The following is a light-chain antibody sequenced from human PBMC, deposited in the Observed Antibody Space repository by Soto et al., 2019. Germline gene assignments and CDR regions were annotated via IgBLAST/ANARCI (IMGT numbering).Light chain of an antibody. Sequence: DIQMTQSPSSLSASVGDRFTITSRPSQGIRDDLGWYQQKPGKAPTRLIYAVSSLQNGVPSRFSGTGSGTEFTLTISSLQPEDFATYYCLQHNTYPLSFGGGTKVDI. CDR3: LQHNTYPLS. CDR1: QGIRDD. CDR2: AVS. V-gene: IGKV1-17*01. J-gene: IGKJ4*01.